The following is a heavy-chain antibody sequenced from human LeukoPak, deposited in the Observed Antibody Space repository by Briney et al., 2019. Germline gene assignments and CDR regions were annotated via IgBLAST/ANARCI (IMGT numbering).Heavy chain of an antibody. CDR3: ARVGTTYYYDSSGYED. V-gene: IGHV1-69*06. D-gene: IGHD3-22*01. CDR2: IIPIFGTA. Sequence: GASVKVSCKASGGTFSSYAISWVRQAPGQGLEWMGGIIPIFGTANYAQKFQGRVTITADKSTSTAHMELSSLRSEDTAVYYCARVGTTYYYDSSGYEDWGQGTMVTVSS. CDR1: GGTFSSYA. J-gene: IGHJ3*01.